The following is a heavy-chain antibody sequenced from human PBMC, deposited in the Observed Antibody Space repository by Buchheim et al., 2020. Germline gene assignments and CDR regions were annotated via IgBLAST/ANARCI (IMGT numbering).Heavy chain of an antibody. D-gene: IGHD2-15*01. Sequence: QLQLQESGPGLVKPSETLSLTCTVSGGSISSSSYYWGWIRQPPGKGLEWIGSIYYSGSTYYNPSLKSRVTISVDTSKNQFSLKLSSVTAADTAVYYCARDRVVVVVAATRSYYGMDVWGQGTT. CDR1: GGSISSSSYY. CDR3: ARDRVVVVVAATRSYYGMDV. V-gene: IGHV4-39*07. J-gene: IGHJ6*02. CDR2: IYYSGST.